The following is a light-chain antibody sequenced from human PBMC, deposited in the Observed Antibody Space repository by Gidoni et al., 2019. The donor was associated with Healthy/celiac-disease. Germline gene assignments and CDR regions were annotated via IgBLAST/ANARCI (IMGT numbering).Light chain of an antibody. J-gene: IGLJ2*01. V-gene: IGLV1-51*01. CDR1: SSNIGNNY. CDR2: DNN. CDR3: GTWDSSLSAVV. Sequence: QSVLTQPPSASAAPGQKVTISCSESSSNIGNNYLSWYQQLPVTAPKLLIYDNNKRPSGIPDRFSGSKSGTSATLGITGLQTGDEADYYCGTWDSSLSAVVFGGGTKLTVL.